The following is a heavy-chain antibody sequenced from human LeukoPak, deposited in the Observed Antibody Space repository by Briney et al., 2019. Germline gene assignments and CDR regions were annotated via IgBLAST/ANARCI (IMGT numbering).Heavy chain of an antibody. CDR2: IYYSGST. CDR1: GGSISSYY. D-gene: IGHD4-17*01. V-gene: IGHV4-59*01. J-gene: IGHJ4*02. Sequence: NPSETLSLTCTVSGGSISSYYWSWIRQPPGKGLEWIGYIYYSGSTNYNPSLKSRVTTSVDTSKNQFSLKLSSVTAADTAVYYCARGNGDLGLDYWGQGTLVTVSS. CDR3: ARGNGDLGLDY.